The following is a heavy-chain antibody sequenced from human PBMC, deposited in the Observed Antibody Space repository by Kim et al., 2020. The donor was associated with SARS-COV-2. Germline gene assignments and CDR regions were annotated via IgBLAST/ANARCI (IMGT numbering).Heavy chain of an antibody. J-gene: IGHJ5*02. CDR3: ATLQYYYDSSGYPTVYNWFDP. D-gene: IGHD3-22*01. CDR1: GYTLTELS. CDR2: FDPEDGET. Sequence: ASVKVSCKVSGYTLTELSMHWVRQAPGKGLEWMGGFDPEDGETIYAQKFQGRVTMTEDTSTDTAYMELSSLRSEDTAVYYCATLQYYYDSSGYPTVYNWFDPWGQGTLVTVSS. V-gene: IGHV1-24*01.